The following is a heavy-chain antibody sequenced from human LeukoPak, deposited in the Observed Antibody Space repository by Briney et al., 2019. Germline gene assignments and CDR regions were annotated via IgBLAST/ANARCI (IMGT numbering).Heavy chain of an antibody. V-gene: IGHV1-18*01. CDR3: ARAPSIAVAGDLDY. J-gene: IGHJ4*02. D-gene: IGHD6-19*01. Sequence: ASVKVSCKASGYTFTSYGISWVRQAPGQGLEWMGWISAYNGNTNYAQKLQGRVTMTTDTSTSTAYMELRSLRSDDTAVYYCARAPSIAVAGDLDYWGQGTLVTVSS. CDR2: ISAYNGNT. CDR1: GYTFTSYG.